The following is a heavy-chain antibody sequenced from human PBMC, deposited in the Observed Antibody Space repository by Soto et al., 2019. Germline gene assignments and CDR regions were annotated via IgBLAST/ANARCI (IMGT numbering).Heavy chain of an antibody. CDR3: ARDNITGLFDY. D-gene: IGHD2-8*02. V-gene: IGHV4-59*12. CDR1: GGSISSYY. CDR2: IYYSGST. J-gene: IGHJ4*02. Sequence: SETLSLTCTGSGGSISSYYWSWIRQPPGKGLEWIGYIYYSGSTNYNPSLKSRVTISVDTSKNQFSLKLTSVTAADTAVYYCARDNITGLFDYWGQGTLVTVSS.